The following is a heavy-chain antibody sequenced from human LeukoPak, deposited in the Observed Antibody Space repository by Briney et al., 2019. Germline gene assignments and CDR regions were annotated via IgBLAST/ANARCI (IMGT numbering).Heavy chain of an antibody. CDR1: GGSISSSNW. D-gene: IGHD3-22*01. Sequence: SGTLSLTCAVSGGSISSSNWWGWVRQPPGQGLEWIAEIYHDGSTNYNPSLKSRVTISVDNSKNQFSLKLSSVTAADTAVYYCARWSSGSYYYVDYWGQGTLVTVSS. V-gene: IGHV4-4*02. J-gene: IGHJ4*02. CDR3: ARWSSGSYYYVDY. CDR2: IYHDGST.